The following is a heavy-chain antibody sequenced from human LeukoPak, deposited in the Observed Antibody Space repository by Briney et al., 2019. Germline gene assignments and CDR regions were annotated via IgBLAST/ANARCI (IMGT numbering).Heavy chain of an antibody. D-gene: IGHD6-19*01. J-gene: IGHJ5*02. V-gene: IGHV3-23*01. CDR3: AKVLGSSWYNGYSSGWYAGGGFDP. Sequence: GGSLRLSCAASGFTFSSYAMSWVRQTPGKGLEWVSAISGSGGSTYYADSVKGRFTISRDNSKNTLYLQMNSLRAEDTAVYYCAKVLGSSWYNGYSSGWYAGGGFDPWGQGTLVTVSS. CDR1: GFTFSSYA. CDR2: ISGSGGST.